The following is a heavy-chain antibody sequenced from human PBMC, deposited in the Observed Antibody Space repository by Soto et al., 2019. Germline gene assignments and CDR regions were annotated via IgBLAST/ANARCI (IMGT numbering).Heavy chain of an antibody. CDR3: AREGETAMDLTPVDFDY. J-gene: IGHJ4*02. CDR1: GGTYSSYA. D-gene: IGHD5-18*01. Sequence: QVQLVQSGAEVKKPGSSVKVSCKASGGTYSSYAISGVRQAPGQGREWMVGIIPLFGTANYAQKFQGRVTITADESTSTAYMELSSMRSEDTAVYYCAREGETAMDLTPVDFDYWGQGTLVTVSS. CDR2: IIPLFGTA. V-gene: IGHV1-69*01.